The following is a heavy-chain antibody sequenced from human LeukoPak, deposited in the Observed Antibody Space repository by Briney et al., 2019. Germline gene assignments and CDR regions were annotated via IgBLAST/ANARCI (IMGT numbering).Heavy chain of an antibody. D-gene: IGHD2-15*01. J-gene: IGHJ4*02. Sequence: ASVKVSCKASGYTFTGYYMHWVRQAPGQGLEWMGWINPNSGGTNYAQKFQGWVTTTRDTSISTAYMELSRLRSDDTAVYYCAREPDNSGGNLHFDYWGQGTLVTVSS. CDR2: INPNSGGT. CDR1: GYTFTGYY. CDR3: AREPDNSGGNLHFDY. V-gene: IGHV1-2*04.